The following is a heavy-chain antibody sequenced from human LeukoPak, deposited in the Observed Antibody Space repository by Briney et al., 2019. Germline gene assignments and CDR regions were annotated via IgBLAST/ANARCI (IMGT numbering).Heavy chain of an antibody. CDR3: AGVLNGPIYYYYGMDV. CDR2: ISYDGSNK. CDR1: GFTFSSYA. J-gene: IGHJ6*04. Sequence: GGSLRLSCAASGFTFSSYAMHWVRQAPGKGLEWVAVISYDGSNKYYADSVKGRFTISRDNSKNTLYLQMNSLRAEDTAVYYCAGVLNGPIYYYYGMDVWGKGTTVTVSS. V-gene: IGHV3-30*04. D-gene: IGHD4/OR15-4a*01.